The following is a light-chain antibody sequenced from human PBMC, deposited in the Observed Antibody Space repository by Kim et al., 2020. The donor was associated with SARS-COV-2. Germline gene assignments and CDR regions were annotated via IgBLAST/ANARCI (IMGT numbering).Light chain of an antibody. CDR1: QARLYSEGKNY. J-gene: IGKJ1*01. CDR3: MESMQILRT. V-gene: IGKV2D-29*01. Sequence: PARTSCKASQARLYSEGKNYLNWYRQWRGQPTQHLIYESFNRSRGVADRFRGSGSETDYTLKSRRVEAEDGGMYYCMESMQILRTFGQGTKVDIK. CDR2: ESF.